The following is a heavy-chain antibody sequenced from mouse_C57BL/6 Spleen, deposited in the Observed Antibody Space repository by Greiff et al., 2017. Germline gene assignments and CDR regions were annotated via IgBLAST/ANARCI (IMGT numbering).Heavy chain of an antibody. J-gene: IGHJ1*03. V-gene: IGHV10-1*01. Sequence: EVKLVESGGGLVQPKGSLKLSCAASGFSFNTYAMNWVRQAPGKGLEWVARIRSKSNNYATYYADSVKDRFTISRDDSESMLYLQMNNLKTEDTAMYYCVRHDSNYVNWYFDVWGTGTTVTVSS. D-gene: IGHD2-5*01. CDR3: VRHDSNYVNWYFDV. CDR2: IRSKSNNYAT. CDR1: GFSFNTYA.